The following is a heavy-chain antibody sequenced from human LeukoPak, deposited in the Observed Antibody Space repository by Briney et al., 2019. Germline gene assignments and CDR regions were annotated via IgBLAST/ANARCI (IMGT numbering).Heavy chain of an antibody. CDR2: IIPIFGTA. Sequence: SVKVSCKTSGGTFSSHVISWVRQAPGQGLEWMGGIIPIFGTANYAQKFQGRVTITADKFTNKVYMELSSLRSDDTAIYSCARVNGYCSSISCFLDYWGQGTLVTVSS. J-gene: IGHJ4*02. CDR3: ARVNGYCSSISCFLDY. CDR1: GGTFSSHV. V-gene: IGHV1-69*06. D-gene: IGHD2-2*01.